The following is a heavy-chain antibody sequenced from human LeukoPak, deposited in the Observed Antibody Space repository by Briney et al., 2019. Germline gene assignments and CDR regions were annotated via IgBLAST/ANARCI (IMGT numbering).Heavy chain of an antibody. CDR2: ISGSGGST. J-gene: IGHJ5*02. V-gene: IGHV3-23*01. CDR3: AKATPPLGEFGEPLWFDP. CDR1: GFTFSSYS. Sequence: GGSLRLSCAASGFTFSSYSMNWVRQAPGKGLEWVSAISGSGGSTYYADSVKGRFTISRDNSKNTLYLQMNSLRAEDTAVYYCAKATPPLGEFGEPLWFDPWGQGTLVTVSS. D-gene: IGHD3-16*01.